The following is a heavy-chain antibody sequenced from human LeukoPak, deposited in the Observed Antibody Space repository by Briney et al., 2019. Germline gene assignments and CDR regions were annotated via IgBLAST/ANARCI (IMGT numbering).Heavy chain of an antibody. J-gene: IGHJ4*02. CDR3: ARDPDYYGSGSGGY. CDR1: GFTASGTY. Sequence: PGGSLRFSCAAPGFTASGTYMSWVRQAQGKGLKWVSLLYSGGSTFYADSVKGRFTISRDNSKNTLFLQMNSLRAEDTAVYYCARDPDYYGSGSGGYWGQGTLVTVSS. V-gene: IGHV3-66*01. CDR2: LYSGGST. D-gene: IGHD3-10*01.